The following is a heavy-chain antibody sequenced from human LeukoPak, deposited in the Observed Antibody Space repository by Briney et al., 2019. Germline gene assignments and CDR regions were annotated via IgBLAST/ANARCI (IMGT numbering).Heavy chain of an antibody. V-gene: IGHV3-21*01. CDR1: GFTFSSYG. Sequence: PGGSLRLSCAASGFTFSSYGMSWVRQAPGKGLEWVSSISSSSSYIYYADSVKGRFIISRDNSQNTLYLQMNSLRAEDTAVYYCAELGITMIGGVWGKGTTVTISS. J-gene: IGHJ6*04. CDR3: AELGITMIGGV. CDR2: ISSSSSYI. D-gene: IGHD3-10*02.